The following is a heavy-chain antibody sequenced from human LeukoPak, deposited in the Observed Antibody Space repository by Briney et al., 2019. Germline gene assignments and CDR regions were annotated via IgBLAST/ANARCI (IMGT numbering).Heavy chain of an antibody. CDR1: GYTFTRSV. V-gene: IGHV1-18*04. Sequence: ASVKVSCKASGYTFTRSVLSWVREAPGQGLEWMGWISAYTGNTNYAQKLQGRVTMTTDTSTSTAYMELRSLRSDDTAVYYCARFYCSGGSCYLASRLFDYWGQGTLVTVSS. D-gene: IGHD2-15*01. CDR2: ISAYTGNT. CDR3: ARFYCSGGSCYLASRLFDY. J-gene: IGHJ4*02.